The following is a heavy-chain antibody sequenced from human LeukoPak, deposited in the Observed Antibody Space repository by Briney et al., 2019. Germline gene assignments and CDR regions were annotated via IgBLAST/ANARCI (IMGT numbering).Heavy chain of an antibody. V-gene: IGHV4-59*08. CDR1: GGSISGSY. J-gene: IGHJ4*02. CDR3: ARSYYDFWSGYQKYYFDY. Sequence: PSETLSLTCTGSGGSISGSYWSWIRQPPGKGLEGIGYIYYSGSTNYNPSLKSRVTISVDTSKNQFSLKLSSVTAADTAVYYCARSYYDFWSGYQKYYFDYWGQGTLVTVSS. D-gene: IGHD3-3*01. CDR2: IYYSGST.